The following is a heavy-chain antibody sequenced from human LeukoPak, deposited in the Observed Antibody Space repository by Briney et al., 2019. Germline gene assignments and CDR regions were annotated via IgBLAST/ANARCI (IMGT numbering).Heavy chain of an antibody. D-gene: IGHD6-25*01. V-gene: IGHV3-66*04. CDR3: ARPSTYSTGGY. CDR2: IYSDRST. J-gene: IGHJ4*02. Sequence: GRSLRLSCAASGFTVSSNYMSWVRQAPGKGLEWVSVIYSDRSTYYADSVKGRFTISRDNSKNTLYLQMNSLRAEDTAVYYCARPSTYSTGGYWGQGTLVTVSS. CDR1: GFTVSSNY.